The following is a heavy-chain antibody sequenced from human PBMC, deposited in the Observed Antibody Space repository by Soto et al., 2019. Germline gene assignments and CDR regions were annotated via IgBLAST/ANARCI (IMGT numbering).Heavy chain of an antibody. CDR2: INAGNGNT. D-gene: IGHD3-22*01. J-gene: IGHJ6*02. V-gene: IGHV1-3*01. CDR1: GYTFTSYA. CDR3: ARVGLIVVVPNYGMDV. Sequence: QVQLVQSGAEVKKPGASVKVSCKASGYTFTSYAMHWVRQAPGQRLEWMGWINAGNGNTKYSQKFQGRVTITRDTSASTAYMELSSLRSEDTAVYYCARVGLIVVVPNYGMDVWGQGTTVTVSS.